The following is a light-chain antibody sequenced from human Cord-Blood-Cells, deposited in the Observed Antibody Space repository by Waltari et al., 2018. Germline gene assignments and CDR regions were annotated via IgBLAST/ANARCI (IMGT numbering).Light chain of an antibody. Sequence: DIVMPQSPLSLPXXPGXPASISCRSSQSLLHSNGYNYLDWYLQKPGQSPQLLIYLGSNRASGVPDRFSGSGSGTDFTLKISRVEAEDVGVYYCMQALQTPYTFXXGXXXX. CDR1: QSLLHSNGYNY. CDR3: MQALQTPYT. CDR2: LGS. J-gene: IGKJ2*01. V-gene: IGKV2-28*01.